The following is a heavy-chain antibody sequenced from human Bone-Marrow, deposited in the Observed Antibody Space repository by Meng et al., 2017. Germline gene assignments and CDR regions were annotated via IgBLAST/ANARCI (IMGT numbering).Heavy chain of an antibody. V-gene: IGHV4-59*13. Sequence: QVQLQESGPGLVKPSETLSLTCTVSGGSISSYYWSWIRQPPGKGLEWIGYIYYSGSTNYNPSLKSRVTISVDTSKNQFSLKLSSVTAADTAVYYCARAKLWFPSYFDYWGQGTLVTVSS. CDR3: ARAKLWFPSYFDY. CDR1: GGSISSYY. CDR2: IYYSGST. J-gene: IGHJ4*02. D-gene: IGHD3-16*02.